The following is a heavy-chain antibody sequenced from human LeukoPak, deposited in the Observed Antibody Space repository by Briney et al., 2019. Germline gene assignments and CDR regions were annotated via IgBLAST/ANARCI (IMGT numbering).Heavy chain of an antibody. CDR2: ISGDGGYT. Sequence: PGGSLRLSCAASVFTFRTYDMQWVRQAPGKGLECVSAISGDGGYTYYANSVKGRFTISRDNSKKTLYLQMGSLRADDMAVYYCARVSTNDRTNAFDIWGQGTMVTVSS. J-gene: IGHJ3*02. D-gene: IGHD2-8*01. CDR3: ARVSTNDRTNAFDI. CDR1: VFTFRTYD. V-gene: IGHV3-64*01.